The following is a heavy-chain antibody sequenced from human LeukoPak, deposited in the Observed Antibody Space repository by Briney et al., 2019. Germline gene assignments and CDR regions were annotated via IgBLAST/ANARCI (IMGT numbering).Heavy chain of an antibody. CDR1: GFTFSSYG. CDR3: ARLGVSDAFDI. D-gene: IGHD3-16*01. V-gene: IGHV3-30*03. J-gene: IGHJ3*02. CDR2: ISYGGSNK. Sequence: PGGSLRLSCAASGFTFSSYGMHWVRQAPGKGLEWVAVISYGGSNKYYADSVKGRFTISRDNSKNSLYLQMNSLRAEDTAVYYCARLGVSDAFDIWGQGTMVTVSS.